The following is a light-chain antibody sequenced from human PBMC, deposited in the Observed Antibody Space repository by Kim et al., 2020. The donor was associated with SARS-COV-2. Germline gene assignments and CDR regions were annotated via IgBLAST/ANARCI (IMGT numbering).Light chain of an antibody. Sequence: GQEIPSPCTGTRSDVGGYSYVSWYQQHPGKAPKLMIYDVSNRPSGVSNRFSGSKSGNTASLTISGLQAEDEADYYCSSYTSSSTLEFGGGTQLTVL. V-gene: IGLV2-14*03. CDR1: RSDVGGYSY. CDR3: SSYTSSSTLE. CDR2: DVS. J-gene: IGLJ2*01.